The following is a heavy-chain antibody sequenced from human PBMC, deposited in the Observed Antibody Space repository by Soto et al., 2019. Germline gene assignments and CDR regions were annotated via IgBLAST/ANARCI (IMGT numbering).Heavy chain of an antibody. CDR1: GFTFSSYA. D-gene: IGHD3-22*01. Sequence: GGSLRLSCAASGFTFSSYAMSWVRQAPGKGLEWVSAISGSGGSTYYADSVKGRFTISRDNSKNTLYLQMNSLRAEDTAVYYCAKGDTYYYDSSGYYREYYFDYWGQGTLVTVSS. V-gene: IGHV3-23*01. J-gene: IGHJ4*02. CDR2: ISGSGGST. CDR3: AKGDTYYYDSSGYYREYYFDY.